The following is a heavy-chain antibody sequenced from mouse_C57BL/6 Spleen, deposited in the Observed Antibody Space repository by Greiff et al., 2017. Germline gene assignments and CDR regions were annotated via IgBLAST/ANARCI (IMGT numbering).Heavy chain of an antibody. D-gene: IGHD1-1*01. V-gene: IGHV1-55*01. J-gene: IGHJ4*01. CDR1: GYTFTSYW. CDR2: IYPASGST. CDR3: AREGVITTAVVEDYYAMDY. Sequence: VQLQQPGAELVKPGASVKMSCKASGYTFTSYWITWVKQRPGQGLEWIGDIYPASGSTNYNEKFKSKATLTVDTSSSTAYMQLSSLTSEDSAVYYCAREGVITTAVVEDYYAMDYWGQGTSVTVSS.